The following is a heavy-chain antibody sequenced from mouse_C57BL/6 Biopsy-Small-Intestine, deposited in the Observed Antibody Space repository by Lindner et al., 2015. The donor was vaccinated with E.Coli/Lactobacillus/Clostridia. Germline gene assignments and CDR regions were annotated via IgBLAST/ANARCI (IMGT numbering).Heavy chain of an antibody. V-gene: IGHV5-17*01. CDR3: ARRGEDYFAMDY. CDR2: ISRGGGTI. CDR1: GFTFSDYG. J-gene: IGHJ4*01. Sequence: VQLQESGGGLVKPGGSLNLSCAASGFTFSDYGMHWVRQAPEKGLEWIAYISRGGGTIYYADTVKGRFTISRDNAKNTLFLQMTSLRSEDTAMYFCARRGEDYFAMDYWGQGTSVTVSA.